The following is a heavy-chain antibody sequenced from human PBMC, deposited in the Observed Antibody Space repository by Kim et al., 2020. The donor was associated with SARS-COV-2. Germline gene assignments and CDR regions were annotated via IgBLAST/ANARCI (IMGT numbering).Heavy chain of an antibody. CDR3: ARAMVVVPAATHWFDP. CDR1: GGSISSSNW. D-gene: IGHD2-2*01. Sequence: SETLSLTCAVSGGSISSSNWWSWVRQPPGKGLEWIGEIYHSGSTNYNPSLKSRVTISVDKSKNQFSLKLSSVTAADTAVYYCARAMVVVPAATHWFDPWGQGTLVTVSS. CDR2: IYHSGST. J-gene: IGHJ5*02. V-gene: IGHV4-4*02.